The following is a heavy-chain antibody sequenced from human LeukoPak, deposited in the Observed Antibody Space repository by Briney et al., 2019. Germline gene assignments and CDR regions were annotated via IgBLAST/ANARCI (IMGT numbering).Heavy chain of an antibody. CDR2: ISSSGSTI. CDR1: GFTFSDYY. Sequence: GGSLRLSXAASGFTFSDYYMSWIRQAPGKGLEWVSYISSSGSTIYYADSVKGRFTISRDTAKNSLYLQMYSLRAEDTAVYYCAREGYYYDSSGKLQGYYFDYWGQGTLVTVSS. V-gene: IGHV3-11*04. D-gene: IGHD3-22*01. CDR3: AREGYYYDSSGKLQGYYFDY. J-gene: IGHJ4*02.